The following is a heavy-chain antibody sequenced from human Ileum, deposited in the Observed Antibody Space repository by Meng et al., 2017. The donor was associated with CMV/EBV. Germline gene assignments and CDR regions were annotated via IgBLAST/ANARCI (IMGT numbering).Heavy chain of an antibody. V-gene: IGHV3-53*01. Sequence: GGSLRLSCAASGFRVSSNYMTWVRQAPGKGLEWVSIIYAGGNAYYSDSVRGRFTISRDTSKNTVYLQMNSLRAEDTALYYCARGNYFAMDVWGQGTTVTVSS. CDR2: IYAGGNA. J-gene: IGHJ6*02. CDR1: GFRVSSNY. CDR3: ARGNYFAMDV.